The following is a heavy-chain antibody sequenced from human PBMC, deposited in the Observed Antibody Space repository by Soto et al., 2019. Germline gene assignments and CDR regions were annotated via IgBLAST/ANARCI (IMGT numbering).Heavy chain of an antibody. J-gene: IGHJ5*02. CDR1: GFSLSTSGVG. CDR2: IYWDDDK. D-gene: IGHD1-26*01. CDR3: AHRRTNRLGGWFDP. V-gene: IGHV2-5*02. Sequence: QITLKESGPTLVKPTQTLTLTCTFSGFSLSTSGVGVGWIRQPPGKALEWLALIYWDDDKRYSPSLKSRLTIAKDTSQNQVVLTMTNMDPVDTAPYYCAHRRTNRLGGWFDPSGQGTLVTVSS.